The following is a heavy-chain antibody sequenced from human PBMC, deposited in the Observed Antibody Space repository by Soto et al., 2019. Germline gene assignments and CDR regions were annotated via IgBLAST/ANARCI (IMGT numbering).Heavy chain of an antibody. CDR2: ISGGGGGT. J-gene: IGHJ4*02. CDR1: GFTFSNYA. D-gene: IGHD1-26*01. V-gene: IGHV3-23*01. Sequence: EVQLLESGGDLEQPGGSLRLSCAASGFTFSNYAMNWVRQAPGKGLEWVSSISGGGGGTNYADAVKGRFTISRDNSRNMLYLQMNSLRAEDTAEYYCAKGAFAVGDTNYFFDYWGQGTLVTVSS. CDR3: AKGAFAVGDTNYFFDY.